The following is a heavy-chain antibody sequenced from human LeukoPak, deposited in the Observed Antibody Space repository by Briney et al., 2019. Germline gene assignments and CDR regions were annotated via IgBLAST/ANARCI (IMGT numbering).Heavy chain of an antibody. CDR1: GYTFTGYY. V-gene: IGHV1-2*02. J-gene: IGHJ4*02. CDR3: AARGYSGYGRAYYFDY. D-gene: IGHD5-12*01. Sequence: ASVKVSCKASGYTFTGYYMHWVRQAPGQGLEWMGWINPNSGGTNYAQKFQGRVTMTRDTSISTAYMELSRLRSDDTAVYYCAARGYSGYGRAYYFDYWGQGTLVTVSS. CDR2: INPNSGGT.